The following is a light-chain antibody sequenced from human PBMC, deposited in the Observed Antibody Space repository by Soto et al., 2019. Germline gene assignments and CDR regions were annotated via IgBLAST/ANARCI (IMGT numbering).Light chain of an antibody. CDR1: SGHSSYA. V-gene: IGLV4-69*01. CDR2: LNSDGSH. J-gene: IGLJ2*01. Sequence: QLVLTQSPTASASLGASVKLTCTLSSGHSSYAIAWHQQQPEKGPRYLMKLNSDGSHSKGDGIPDRFSGSSSGAERYLTISSLQSEDEDDYYCQTWVTGMEVFGGGTQLTVL. CDR3: QTWVTGMEV.